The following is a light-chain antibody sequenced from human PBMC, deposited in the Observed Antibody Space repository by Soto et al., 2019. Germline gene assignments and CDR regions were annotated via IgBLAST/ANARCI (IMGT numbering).Light chain of an antibody. Sequence: VLTQSPGTLALSPGEIATLSCMSSQTVTRNFSGGYQQKPCQAPSLLIDDASDRTPGIPDRFSGSVSETNVTLTISRLEPEDFAVYVCHQYGSTPPLTSGQGTRLEIK. V-gene: IGKV3-20*01. J-gene: IGKJ5*01. CDR2: DAS. CDR1: QTVTRNF. CDR3: HQYGSTPPLT.